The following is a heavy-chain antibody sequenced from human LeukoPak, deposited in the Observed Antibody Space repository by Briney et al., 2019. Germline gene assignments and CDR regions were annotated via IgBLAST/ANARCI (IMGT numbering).Heavy chain of an antibody. J-gene: IGHJ4*02. CDR3: ARDQGSSSSWYVRGLD. Sequence: SETLSLTCTVSGGSISSSSYYWGWIRQPPGKGLEWIGSIYYSGSTYYNPSLKSRVTISVDTSKNQFSLKLSSVTAADTAVYYCARDQGSSSSWYVRGLDWGQGTLVTVSS. CDR1: GGSISSSSYY. V-gene: IGHV4-39*07. CDR2: IYYSGST. D-gene: IGHD6-13*01.